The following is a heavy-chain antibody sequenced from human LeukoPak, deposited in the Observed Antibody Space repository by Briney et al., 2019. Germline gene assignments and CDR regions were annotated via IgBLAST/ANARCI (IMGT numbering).Heavy chain of an antibody. CDR1: GGSISSYY. CDR2: IYYSGST. Sequence: SETLSLTCTVSGGSISSYYWSWIRQPPGKGLEWIGYIYYSGSTNYNPSLKSRVTISVDTSKNQFSLKLSSVTAADTAVYYCARGGRWLVGGGFDYWGQGTLVTVSS. J-gene: IGHJ4*02. D-gene: IGHD5-24*01. CDR3: ARGGRWLVGGGFDY. V-gene: IGHV4-59*01.